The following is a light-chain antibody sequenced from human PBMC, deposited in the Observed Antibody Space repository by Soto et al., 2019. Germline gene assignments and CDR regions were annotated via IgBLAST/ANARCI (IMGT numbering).Light chain of an antibody. CDR3: SSYTSSSTLLYV. J-gene: IGLJ1*01. CDR2: DVS. Sequence: QSVLTQPASVSGSPGQSITISCTGTSSDVGGYNYVSWYQQHPGKAPKLMMYDVSNLPSGVYNRFSGSNSGNTASLTIAGLQDEDEADYYCSSYTSSSTLLYVFGTGTKLTVL. V-gene: IGLV2-14*01. CDR1: SSDVGGYNY.